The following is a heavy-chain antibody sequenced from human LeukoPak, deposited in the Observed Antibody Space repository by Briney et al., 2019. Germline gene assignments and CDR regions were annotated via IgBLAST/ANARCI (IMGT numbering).Heavy chain of an antibody. Sequence: GGSLRLSCAASGFTFDDYAMHWVRQAPGKGLEWVSGISWNSGSIDYADSVKGRFTISRDNAKNSLYLQMNSLRAEDTALYYCAKESTVVTPGGFDYWGQGTLVTVSS. D-gene: IGHD4-23*01. CDR3: AKESTVVTPGGFDY. CDR2: ISWNSGSI. J-gene: IGHJ4*02. V-gene: IGHV3-9*01. CDR1: GFTFDDYA.